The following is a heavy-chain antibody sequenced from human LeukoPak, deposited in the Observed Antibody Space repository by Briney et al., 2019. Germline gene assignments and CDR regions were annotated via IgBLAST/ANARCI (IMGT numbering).Heavy chain of an antibody. CDR3: ARARIAVAANWFDP. CDR2: INHSGST. D-gene: IGHD6-13*01. J-gene: IGHJ5*02. V-gene: IGHV4-34*01. CDR1: GGSFSGYY. Sequence: SETLSLTCAVYGGSFSGYYWSWIRQPPGKGLEWIGEINHSGSTNYNPSLKSRVTISVDTSKNQFSLKLSSVTAADTAVYYCARARIAVAANWFDPWGQGTLVTVSS.